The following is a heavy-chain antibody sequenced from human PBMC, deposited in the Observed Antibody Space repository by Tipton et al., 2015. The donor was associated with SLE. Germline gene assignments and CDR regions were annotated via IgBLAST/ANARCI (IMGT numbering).Heavy chain of an antibody. CDR2: TTHSGKT. CDR1: RGSFSGYY. CDR3: TRGGRGDGANPFDP. D-gene: IGHD4/OR15-4a*01. Sequence: LRLSCAVYRGSFSGYYWSWIRRPPGKGLEWIGETTHSGKTNYNPSLKSRVTISADTSKNQFSLKLTSVTVADTAVYYCTRGGRGDGANPFDPWDQGTLVTVSS. J-gene: IGHJ5*02. V-gene: IGHV4-34*01.